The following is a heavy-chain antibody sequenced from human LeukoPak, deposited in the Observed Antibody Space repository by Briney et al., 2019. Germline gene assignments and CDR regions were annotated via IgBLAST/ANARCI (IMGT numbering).Heavy chain of an antibody. Sequence: SETLSLTCTASGYSISSGYYWGWIRQPPGKGLEWIGEINHSGSTNYNPSLKSRVTISVDTSKNQFSLKLSSVTAADTAVYYCARQGATFRGVTIQNWFDPWGQGTLVTVSS. V-gene: IGHV4-38-2*02. D-gene: IGHD3-10*01. CDR3: ARQGATFRGVTIQNWFDP. CDR2: INHSGST. CDR1: GYSISSGYY. J-gene: IGHJ5*02.